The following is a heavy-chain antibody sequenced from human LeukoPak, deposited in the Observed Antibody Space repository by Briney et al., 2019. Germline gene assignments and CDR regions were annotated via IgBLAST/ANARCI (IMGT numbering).Heavy chain of an antibody. V-gene: IGHV3-30*18. CDR3: TKEGATGSRYNFDF. CDR2: ISDDGRTE. D-gene: IGHD2-15*01. Sequence: GGSLRLSCAASGFTFSRHGMHWVRQAPGKGLEWVAVISDDGRTEYYADSVRGRFTTSRDKSKNTVSLQMNSLKEDDKAVFYCTKEGATGSRYNFDFWGQGTLVTVSS. J-gene: IGHJ4*02. CDR1: GFTFSRHG.